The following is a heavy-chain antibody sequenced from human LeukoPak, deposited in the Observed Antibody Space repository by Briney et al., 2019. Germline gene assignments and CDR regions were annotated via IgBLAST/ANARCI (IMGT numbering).Heavy chain of an antibody. V-gene: IGHV3-23*01. CDR1: GFAFSTYA. D-gene: IGHD4-17*01. CDR2: IGGSGGHT. J-gene: IGHJ5*02. Sequence: GGSLRLSCAASGFAFSTYAMSWVRQAPGKGLEWVSAIGGSGGHTYYADSVKGRFTISRDNSKNTLYLQMSSLRAEDTAVYYCAKDRGNYGDYVGWFDPWGQGTPVTVSS. CDR3: AKDRGNYGDYVGWFDP.